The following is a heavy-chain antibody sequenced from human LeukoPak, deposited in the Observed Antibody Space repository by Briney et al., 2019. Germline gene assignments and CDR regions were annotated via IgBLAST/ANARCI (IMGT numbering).Heavy chain of an antibody. Sequence: QAGGSLRLSCAASGFTFSNYWMCWVRQAPGKGLEWVANIKEDGSEKYYVDSVKGRFTISRDNSKNILYLQMNSLRGEDTALYYCAKDGLYYDGSAHVYYFDYWGQGTLVAVSS. J-gene: IGHJ4*02. CDR2: IKEDGSEK. V-gene: IGHV3-7*03. CDR1: GFTFSNYW. CDR3: AKDGLYYDGSAHVYYFDY. D-gene: IGHD3-22*01.